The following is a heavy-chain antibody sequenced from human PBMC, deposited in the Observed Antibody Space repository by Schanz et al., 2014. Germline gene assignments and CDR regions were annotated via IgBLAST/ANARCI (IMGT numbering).Heavy chain of an antibody. CDR1: GYTFVSYS. CDR2: INPSGGGT. Sequence: QVQLVQSGAEVKKPGASVKVSCKASGYTFVSYSMHWVRQAPGQGLEWMGIINPSGGGTSYALRLQDRVTVTRDASRSTVYMELSSLRSEDTAVYYCARLGAGMAVAGSVIDSYYYYMDVWGEGTTVTVSS. D-gene: IGHD6-19*01. CDR3: ARLGAGMAVAGSVIDSYYYYMDV. J-gene: IGHJ6*03. V-gene: IGHV1-46*01.